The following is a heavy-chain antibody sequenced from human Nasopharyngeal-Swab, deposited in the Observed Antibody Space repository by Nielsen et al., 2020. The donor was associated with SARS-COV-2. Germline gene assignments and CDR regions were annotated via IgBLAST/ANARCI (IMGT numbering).Heavy chain of an antibody. Sequence: ESLKISCAVSGLTFDNYSISWVRQAPDKGLVWIASISLSASHAFYSDSARGRFTISRDISKNPLFLQMDSLRVEDTGIYYCVTGNNGDYATDYAAVHWGQGTLVTVSS. V-gene: IGHV3-21*01. CDR2: ISLSASHA. CDR3: VTGNNGDYATDYAAVH. D-gene: IGHD4-17*01. CDR1: GLTFDNYS. J-gene: IGHJ4*02.